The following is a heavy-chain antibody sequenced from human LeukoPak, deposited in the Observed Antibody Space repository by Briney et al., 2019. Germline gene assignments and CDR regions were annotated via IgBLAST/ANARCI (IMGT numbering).Heavy chain of an antibody. Sequence: ASVKVSCKASGYIFSSYYLHWVRQAPGQGLEWMGIFHPSGGSTSYAQKLQGRVTMTRDTSTTTVYMELSSLRSEDTAVYYCARDRFDGYSWDYWGQGTLVTVSS. D-gene: IGHD2-15*01. J-gene: IGHJ4*02. CDR1: GYIFSSYY. V-gene: IGHV1-46*01. CDR2: FHPSGGST. CDR3: ARDRFDGYSWDY.